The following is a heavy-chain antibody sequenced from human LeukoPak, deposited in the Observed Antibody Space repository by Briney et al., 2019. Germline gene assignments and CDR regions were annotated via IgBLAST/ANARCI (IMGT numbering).Heavy chain of an antibody. J-gene: IGHJ5*02. Sequence: ASVKVSCKASGYTFTSYDINWVRQATGQGLEWMGWMNPNSGNTGYAQKFQGRVTMTRNTSISTAYMELSSLRSEDTAVYYCARGRDTYYYGSGSYPDLWGQGTLVTVSS. CDR3: ARGRDTYYYGSGSYPDL. D-gene: IGHD3-10*01. V-gene: IGHV1-8*01. CDR2: MNPNSGNT. CDR1: GYTFTSYD.